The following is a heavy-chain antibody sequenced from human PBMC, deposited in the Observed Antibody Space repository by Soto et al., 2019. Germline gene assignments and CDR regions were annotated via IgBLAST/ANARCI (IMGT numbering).Heavy chain of an antibody. D-gene: IGHD4-17*01. J-gene: IGHJ4*02. CDR2: FDPEDGET. CDR3: ATSYYGDSFLFDY. V-gene: IGHV1-24*01. Sequence: ASVEVSCKXSGYTLTELSMHWVRQAPGKGLEWMGGFDPEDGETIYAQKFQGRVTMTEDTSTDTAYMELSSLRSEDTAVYYCATSYYGDSFLFDYWGQGTLVTVSS. CDR1: GYTLTELS.